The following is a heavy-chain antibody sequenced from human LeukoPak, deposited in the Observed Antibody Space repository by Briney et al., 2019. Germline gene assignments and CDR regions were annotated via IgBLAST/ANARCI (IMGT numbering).Heavy chain of an antibody. J-gene: IGHJ6*02. CDR3: ARDCNHHDSSGYGYYYYGMDV. V-gene: IGHV3-20*04. CDR2: INWNGGST. CDR1: GFTFDDYG. D-gene: IGHD3-22*01. Sequence: GGSLRLSCAASGFTFDDYGMTWVRQAPGKGLEWVSGINWNGGSTGYADSVKGRFTISRDNAKNSLSLQMNSLRAEDTAVYYCARDCNHHDSSGYGYYYYGMDVWGQGTTVTVSS.